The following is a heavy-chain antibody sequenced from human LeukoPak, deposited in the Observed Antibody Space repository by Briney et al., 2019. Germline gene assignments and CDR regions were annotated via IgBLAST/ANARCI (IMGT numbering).Heavy chain of an antibody. Sequence: SETLSLTCSVSGGSISNYYWSWIRQPPEKGLEWIGYIFYSGGTKYNPSLKSRVTISVDTSKNQFSLKLSSVAAADTAVYYCARVTGDSSGYYYFDYWGQGTLVTVSS. D-gene: IGHD3-22*01. J-gene: IGHJ4*02. CDR2: IFYSGGT. CDR1: GGSISNYY. V-gene: IGHV4-59*08. CDR3: ARVTGDSSGYYYFDY.